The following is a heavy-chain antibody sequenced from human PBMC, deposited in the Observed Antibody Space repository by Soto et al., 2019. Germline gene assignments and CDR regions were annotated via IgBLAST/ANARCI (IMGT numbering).Heavy chain of an antibody. CDR1: GDSISSRIYY. Sequence: SETLSLTCTVTGDSISSRIYYWGWIRHPPGKGLEWIGSIYYSGSTYNNPSLRSRVSMSIDTSKDQFSLKLKYVTAADTALYFCARQRTSVVTQAYFDVWGQGSLVTVYS. V-gene: IGHV4-39*01. J-gene: IGHJ4*02. CDR3: ARQRTSVVTQAYFDV. CDR2: IYYSGST. D-gene: IGHD2-21*02.